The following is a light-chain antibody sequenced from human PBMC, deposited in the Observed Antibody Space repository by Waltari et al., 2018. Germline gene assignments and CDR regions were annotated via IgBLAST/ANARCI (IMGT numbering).Light chain of an antibody. CDR3: ATWDNNLKAEI. Sequence: QSVLTQPPSVSAAPGQKFTISCSGSTSHIGNNYVSWYQAHPETAPKLVISDTHQRHSAIPDRFSGSRSGTSATLTITGLQTGDEGDYYCATWDNNLKAEIFGGGTTLTVL. CDR1: TSHIGNNY. CDR2: DTH. V-gene: IGLV1-51*01. J-gene: IGLJ2*01.